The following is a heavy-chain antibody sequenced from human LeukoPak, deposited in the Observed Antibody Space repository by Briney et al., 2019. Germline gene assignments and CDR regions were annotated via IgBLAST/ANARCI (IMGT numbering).Heavy chain of an antibody. CDR1: GGSFSGYY. V-gene: IGHV4-34*01. CDR2: INHSGST. Sequence: SETLSLTCAVYGGSFSGYYWSWIRQPPGKGLEWIGEINHSGSTNYNPSLKSRVTISVDTSKNQFSLKLSSVTAADTAVYYCARGRRATIPSYFDYWGQGTLVTVSS. J-gene: IGHJ4*02. CDR3: ARGRRATIPSYFDY. D-gene: IGHD5-24*01.